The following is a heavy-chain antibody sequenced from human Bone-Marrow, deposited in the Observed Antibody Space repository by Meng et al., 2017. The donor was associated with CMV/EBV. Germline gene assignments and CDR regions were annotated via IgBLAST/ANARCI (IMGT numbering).Heavy chain of an antibody. CDR3: ARDPYGDYYFDY. Sequence: GESLKISCAASGFTFSSYSMNWVRQAPGKGLDWVSSISSSSSYIYYADSLKGRFTIARDNAKNSLYLQMNSRRAEDTAVYYCARDPYGDYYFDYWGEGTLVSVSS. D-gene: IGHD4-17*01. J-gene: IGHJ4*02. CDR2: ISSSSSYI. CDR1: GFTFSSYS. V-gene: IGHV3-21*01.